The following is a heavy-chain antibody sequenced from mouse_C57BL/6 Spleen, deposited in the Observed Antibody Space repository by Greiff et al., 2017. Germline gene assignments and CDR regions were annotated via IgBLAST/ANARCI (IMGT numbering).Heavy chain of an antibody. V-gene: IGHV1-61*01. CDR2: IYPSDSET. J-gene: IGHJ3*01. CDR1: GYTFTSYW. CDR3: ASGGEHKVRVAY. D-gene: IGHD2-2*01. Sequence: QVQLQQPGAELVRPGSSVKLSCKASGYTFTSYWMDWVKQRPGQVLEWIGNIYPSDSETHYNQKFKDKATLTVDKSSSTAYIQLSSLTSEDSAVDYCASGGEHKVRVAYWGQGTLVTVSA.